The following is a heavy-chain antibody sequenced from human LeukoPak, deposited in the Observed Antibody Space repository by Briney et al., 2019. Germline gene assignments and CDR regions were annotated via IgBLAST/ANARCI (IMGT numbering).Heavy chain of an antibody. J-gene: IGHJ5*02. CDR1: GYTFTSYG. CDR3: ARAARPGWFDP. D-gene: IGHD6-6*01. CDR2: MNPNSGNT. Sequence: ASVKVSCKASGYTFTSYGINWVRQATGQGLEWMGWMNPNSGNTGYAQKFQGRVTITRNTSISTAYMELGSLRSEDTAVYYCARAARPGWFDPWGQGTLVTVSS. V-gene: IGHV1-8*03.